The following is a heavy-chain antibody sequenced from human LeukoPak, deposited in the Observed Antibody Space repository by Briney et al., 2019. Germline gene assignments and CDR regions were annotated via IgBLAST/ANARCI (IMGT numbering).Heavy chain of an antibody. CDR2: IIPIFGTA. V-gene: IGHV1-69*05. CDR1: GGTFSSYA. Sequence: SVKVSCKASGGTFSSYAISWVRQAPGQGLEWMGGIIPIFGTANYAQKFQGRVTITTDESTSTAYMELSRLRSDDTAVYYCARDLPSTSNWELDYWGQGTLVTVSS. J-gene: IGHJ4*02. CDR3: ARDLPSTSNWELDY. D-gene: IGHD7-27*01.